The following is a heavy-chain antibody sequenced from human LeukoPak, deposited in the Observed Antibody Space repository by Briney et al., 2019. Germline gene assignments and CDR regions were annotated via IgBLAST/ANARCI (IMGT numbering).Heavy chain of an antibody. CDR2: INHSGST. D-gene: IGHD3-22*01. CDR3: ARHQPDDYSGYH. J-gene: IGHJ5*02. Sequence: SETLSLTCAVYGGSFSGYYWSWIRQPPGKGLEWIGEINHSGSTNYNPSLKSRVTISVDTSKNQFSLKLSSVTAADTAVYYCARHQPDDYSGYHWGQGTLVTVSS. CDR1: GGSFSGYY. V-gene: IGHV4-34*01.